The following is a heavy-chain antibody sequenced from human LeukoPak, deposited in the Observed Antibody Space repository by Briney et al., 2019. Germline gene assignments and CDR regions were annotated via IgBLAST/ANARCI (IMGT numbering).Heavy chain of an antibody. V-gene: IGHV4-59*01. J-gene: IGHJ4*02. Sequence: SETLSLTCTVSGGSITSYYWSWIRQPPGKGLEWIGYTHYSGSTNYNPSLKSRVTISVDTSKNQFSLKLTSVTAADTAMYYCARGPSDYFDYWGQGTLVTVSS. CDR1: GGSITSYY. CDR2: THYSGST. CDR3: ARGPSDYFDY.